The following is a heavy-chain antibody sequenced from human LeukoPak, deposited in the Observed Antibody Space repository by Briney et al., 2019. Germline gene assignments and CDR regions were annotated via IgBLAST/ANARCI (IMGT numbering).Heavy chain of an antibody. D-gene: IGHD3-16*01. V-gene: IGHV4-59*08. CDR2: IHYIGIT. J-gene: IGHJ5*02. Sequence: PSETLSLTCSISGGSIINYYWNWIRQPPGKGLEWIGYIHYIGITNYNPSLKSRVTISADTSKNQFPLKLTSVTAADTAVYYCAGSGSYGPFDPWGQGTLVTVSS. CDR1: GGSIINYY. CDR3: AGSGSYGPFDP.